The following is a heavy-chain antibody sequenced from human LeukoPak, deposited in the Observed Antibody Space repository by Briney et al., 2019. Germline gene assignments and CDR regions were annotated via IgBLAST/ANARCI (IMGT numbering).Heavy chain of an antibody. CDR2: INHSGST. J-gene: IGHJ6*03. CDR1: GGSFSGYY. D-gene: IGHD6-19*01. Sequence: SETLSLTCAVYGGSFSGYYWSWIRQPPGKGLEWIGEINHSGSTDYNPSLKSRVTISVDTSKNQFSLKLSSVTAADTAVYYCASGRGLAVAHGNLYYYMDVWGKGTTVTVSS. CDR3: ASGRGLAVAHGNLYYYMDV. V-gene: IGHV4-34*01.